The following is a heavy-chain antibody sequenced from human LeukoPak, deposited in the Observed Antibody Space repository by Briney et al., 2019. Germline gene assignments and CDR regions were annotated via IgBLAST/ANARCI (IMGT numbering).Heavy chain of an antibody. J-gene: IGHJ5*02. V-gene: IGHV1-18*01. CDR3: ARDHGDYGWFDP. D-gene: IGHD4-17*01. CDR2: ISAYNGNT. Sequence: ASVKVSCKASGGTFSSYAISWVRQAPGQGLEWMGWISAYNGNTNYAQKLQGRVTMTTDTSTSTAYMELRSLRSDDTAVYYCARDHGDYGWFDPWGQGTLVTVSS. CDR1: GGTFSSYA.